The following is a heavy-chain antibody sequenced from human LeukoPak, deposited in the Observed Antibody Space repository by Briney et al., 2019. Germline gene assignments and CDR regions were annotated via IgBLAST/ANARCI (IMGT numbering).Heavy chain of an antibody. V-gene: IGHV3-64D*06. Sequence: AGGSLRLSCSASGFAFSSCATHWVRQAPGKGLEYVAGINSNGGSTYYADSVKGRFSMSGDNSQNTLYLQMSSLRADDTAVYYCVKGTGTKYYYYGMDVWGQGTTVTVSS. CDR2: INSNGGST. CDR3: VKGTGTKYYYYGMDV. J-gene: IGHJ6*02. CDR1: GFAFSSCA. D-gene: IGHD3/OR15-3a*01.